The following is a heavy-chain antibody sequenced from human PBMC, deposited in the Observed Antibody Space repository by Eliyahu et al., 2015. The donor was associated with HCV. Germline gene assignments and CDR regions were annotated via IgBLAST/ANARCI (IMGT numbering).Heavy chain of an antibody. CDR2: VAHYGAT. Sequence: QVQLQESGPGLLKPSETLSLSCAVSGYSXRSGYWWGWTRQPPGKGLEWIGSVAHYGATSYNPSLKSRVIISADTSKNQFFLRVTSVTAADTAVYYCAREREGTWTLDWGQGTLVAVST. CDR3: AREREGTWTLD. CDR1: GYSXRSGYW. J-gene: IGHJ1*01. D-gene: IGHD3/OR15-3a*01. V-gene: IGHV4-38-2*02.